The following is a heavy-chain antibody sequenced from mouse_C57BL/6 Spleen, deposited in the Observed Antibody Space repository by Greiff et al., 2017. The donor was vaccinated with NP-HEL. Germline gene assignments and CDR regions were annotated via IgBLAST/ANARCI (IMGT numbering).Heavy chain of an antibody. V-gene: IGHV1-59*01. Sequence: QVQLQQPGAELVRPGTSVKLSCKASGYTFTSYWMHWVKQRPGQGLEWIGVIDPSDSYTNYNQKFKGKATLTVDTSSSTAYMQLSSLTSEDSAVYYCARDGSSSQAWFAYWGQGTLVTVSA. CDR1: GYTFTSYW. CDR2: IDPSDSYT. CDR3: ARDGSSSQAWFAY. D-gene: IGHD1-1*01. J-gene: IGHJ3*01.